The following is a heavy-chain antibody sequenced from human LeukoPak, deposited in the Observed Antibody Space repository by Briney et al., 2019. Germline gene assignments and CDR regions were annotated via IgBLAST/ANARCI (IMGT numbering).Heavy chain of an antibody. CDR2: IYYSGST. CDR1: GGSISSYY. V-gene: IGHV4-59*01. D-gene: IGHD3-22*01. CDR3: ARGRYYYDSSGYYTGYYYYMDV. J-gene: IGHJ6*03. Sequence: PSETLSLTCTVSGGSISSYYWSWIRQPLGKGLEWIGYIYYSGSTNYNPSLKSRVTISVDTSKNQFSLKLSSVTAADTAVYYCARGRYYYDSSGYYTGYYYYMDVWGKGTTVTVSS.